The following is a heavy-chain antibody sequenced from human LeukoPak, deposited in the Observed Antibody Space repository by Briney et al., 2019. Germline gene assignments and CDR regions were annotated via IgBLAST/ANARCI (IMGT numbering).Heavy chain of an antibody. J-gene: IGHJ3*02. CDR3: ARDDDTGSYFGQDVFDI. D-gene: IGHD1-26*01. CDR2: LTSSSSYI. Sequence: GGSLRLSCAASGFTFSNYNMNWVRQAPGKGLEWVSSLTSSSSYIYYADSVKGRFTISRETATDSVFLQMNSLRADDTAVYYCARDDDTGSYFGQDVFDIWGQGTMVTVAS. CDR1: GFTFSNYN. V-gene: IGHV3-21*01.